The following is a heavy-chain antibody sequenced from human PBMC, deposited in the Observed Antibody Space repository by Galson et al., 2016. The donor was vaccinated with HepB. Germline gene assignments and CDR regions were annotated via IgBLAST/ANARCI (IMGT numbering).Heavy chain of an antibody. J-gene: IGHJ6*02. V-gene: IGHV3-11*06. D-gene: IGHD5-12*01. CDR2: ISSSSRYT. CDR1: GFTFSDYY. Sequence: SLRLSCAASGFTFSDYYMSWIRQAPGKGLEWVSYISSSSRYTNHADSVKGRFTISRDNAKNSLFLQMNSLRVEDTAVYYCARRNQRGYSGYDAGYYYYGLDVWCQGTTVTVSS. CDR3: ARRNQRGYSGYDAGYYYYGLDV.